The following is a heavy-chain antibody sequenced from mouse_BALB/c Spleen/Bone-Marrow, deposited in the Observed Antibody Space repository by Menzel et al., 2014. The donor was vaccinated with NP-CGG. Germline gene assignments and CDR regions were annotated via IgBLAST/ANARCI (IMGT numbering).Heavy chain of an antibody. J-gene: IGHJ3*01. V-gene: IGHV1S22*01. CDR2: IYPGSGST. D-gene: IGHD2-2*01. CDR1: GYTFTSYW. CDR3: TRLGSTMVTTDAY. Sequence: LQQSGSELVRPGASVKLSCKASGYTFTSYWMHWVKQRPGQGLEWIGNIYPGSGSTNYDEKFKSKATLTVDTSSSTAYMQLSSLTSEYSAVYYCTRLGSTMVTTDAYWGQGTLVTVSA.